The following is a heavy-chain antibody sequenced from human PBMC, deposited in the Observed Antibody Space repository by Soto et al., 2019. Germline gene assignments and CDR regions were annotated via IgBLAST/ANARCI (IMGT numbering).Heavy chain of an antibody. Sequence: EVQLVESGGGLVQPGGSLRLSCAVSGFSFGTYWMSWVRQAPGKGLEWLASIKEDGSERYYLDSVKGRFTISRDNAKDSLSLQMNSLRVEDTAFYYCARDVGPVTIFGEALSGYFDFWGQGTLVTVSS. D-gene: IGHD3-3*01. CDR1: GFSFGTYW. V-gene: IGHV3-7*03. CDR3: ARDVGPVTIFGEALSGYFDF. CDR2: IKEDGSER. J-gene: IGHJ4*02.